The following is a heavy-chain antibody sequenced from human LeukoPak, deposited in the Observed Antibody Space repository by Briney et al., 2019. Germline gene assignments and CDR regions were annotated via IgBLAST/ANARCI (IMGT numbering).Heavy chain of an antibody. V-gene: IGHV3-74*01. CDR2: IKSDGST. CDR1: GFTFSKYW. D-gene: IGHD3-22*01. J-gene: IGHJ1*01. CDR3: ARAPSEIGGYYPEYFRH. Sequence: GGSLRLSCAASGFTFSKYWMLWVRQAPGKGLVWVSRIKSDGSTNYADSVKGRFTISRDNAKNTVSLQMNSLRAEDTGVYYCARAPSEIGGYYPEYFRHWGRGTLVTVSS.